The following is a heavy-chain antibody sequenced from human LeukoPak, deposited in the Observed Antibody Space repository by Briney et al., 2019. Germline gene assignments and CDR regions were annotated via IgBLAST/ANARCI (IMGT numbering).Heavy chain of an antibody. CDR1: GFNFSSYG. V-gene: IGHV3-30*18. D-gene: IGHD3-22*01. J-gene: IGHJ4*02. Sequence: PGRSLRLSCAASGFNFSSYGMHWVRQAPGKGLEWVAVISYDGSNKYYADSVKGRFTVSRDNSKNTLYLQMNSLRAEDTAVYYCAKSRGKTMIVLGYWGQGTLVTVSS. CDR3: AKSRGKTMIVLGY. CDR2: ISYDGSNK.